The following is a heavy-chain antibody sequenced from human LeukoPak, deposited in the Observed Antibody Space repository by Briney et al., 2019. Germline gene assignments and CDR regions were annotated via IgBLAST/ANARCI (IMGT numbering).Heavy chain of an antibody. CDR3: ARGIAVAGDY. CDR2: IYYSGST. D-gene: IGHD6-19*01. CDR1: GGSISSSSYY. Sequence: PSETLSLTCTVSGGSISSSSYYWGWIRQPPGKGLEWIGSIYYSGSTYYNPSLKSRVTISVDTSKDQFSLKLSPVTAADTAVYYCARGIAVAGDYWGQGTLVTVSS. J-gene: IGHJ4*02. V-gene: IGHV4-39*01.